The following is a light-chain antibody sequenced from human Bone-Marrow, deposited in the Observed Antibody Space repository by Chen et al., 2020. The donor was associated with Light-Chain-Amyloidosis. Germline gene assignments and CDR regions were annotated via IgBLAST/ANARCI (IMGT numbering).Light chain of an antibody. CDR1: SSDVGHYNY. V-gene: IGLV2-14*03. Sequence: QSALTQPASVSGSPGQSITISCTGTSSDVGHYNYVSWYQQHPGKAPKILINDVSNRPSGVSNRFSGSTSGNTASLAISGLQAEDEADYYCSSYTSTYTLRFGGGTKLTVL. J-gene: IGLJ2*01. CDR2: DVS. CDR3: SSYTSTYTLR.